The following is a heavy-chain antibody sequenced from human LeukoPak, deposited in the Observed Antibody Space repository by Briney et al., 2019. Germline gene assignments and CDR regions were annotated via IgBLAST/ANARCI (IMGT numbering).Heavy chain of an antibody. CDR1: GYTLTSYA. CDR3: AREGVYPVAGFDY. V-gene: IGHV1-3*02. D-gene: IGHD6-13*01. Sequence: GASVKVSCKASGYTLTSYAMHWVRQAPGQRLEWMGWSNAGNGNTKYSQEFQGRVTITRDTSASTAYMELSSLRSEDMAVYYCAREGVYPVAGFDYWGQGTLVTVSS. J-gene: IGHJ4*02. CDR2: SNAGNGNT.